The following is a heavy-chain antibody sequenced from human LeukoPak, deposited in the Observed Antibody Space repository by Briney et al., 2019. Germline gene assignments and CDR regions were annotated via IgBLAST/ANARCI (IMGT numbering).Heavy chain of an antibody. CDR2: IRYDGSNK. Sequence: PGGSLRLSCAASGFTFSSYVMHWVRQAPGKGLEWVAFIRYDGSNKYYADSVKGRFTISRDNSKNTLYLQMNSLRAEDTAVYYCASGLSYYYYMDVWGKGTTVTISS. V-gene: IGHV3-30*02. CDR1: GFTFSSYV. J-gene: IGHJ6*03. CDR3: ASGLSYYYYMDV.